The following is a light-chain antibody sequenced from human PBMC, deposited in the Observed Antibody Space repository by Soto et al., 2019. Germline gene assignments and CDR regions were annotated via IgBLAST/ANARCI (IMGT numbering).Light chain of an antibody. Sequence: SYELTRPPSVSVAPGKTAKITCGGKNIGSKSVHWYQQKPGQAPVMVMYYDSDRPSGIPERFSGSNSGNTATLTINRVEAGDEADYYCQVWDTSNDHQLLGGGTKLTVL. V-gene: IGLV3-21*04. CDR1: NIGSKS. CDR3: QVWDTSNDHQL. CDR2: YDS. J-gene: IGLJ2*01.